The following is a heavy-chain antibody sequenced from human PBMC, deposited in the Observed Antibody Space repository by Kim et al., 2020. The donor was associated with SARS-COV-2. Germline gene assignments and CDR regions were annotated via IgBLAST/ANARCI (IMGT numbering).Heavy chain of an antibody. D-gene: IGHD3-9*01. J-gene: IGHJ6*02. V-gene: IGHV4-31*03. CDR1: GGSISSGGYY. Sequence: SETLSLTCTVSGGSISSGGYYWSWIRQHPGKGLEWIGYIYYSGSTYYNPSLKSRVTISVDTSKNQFSLKLSSVTAADTAVYYCARDRYFDWFSREGTGYGMDVWGQGTTVTVSS. CDR2: IYYSGST. CDR3: ARDRYFDWFSREGTGYGMDV.